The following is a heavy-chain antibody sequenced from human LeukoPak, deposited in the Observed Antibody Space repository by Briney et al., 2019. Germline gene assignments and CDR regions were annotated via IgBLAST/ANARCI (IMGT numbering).Heavy chain of an antibody. Sequence: SETLSLTCTVSGDSISSSTYYWGWLRQPPGRGLEWIGTIHYSGSTNYNPSLKSRVTISVDTSKNQFSLKLSSVTAADTAVYYCARDHWAILDYGDYVNFDYWGQGTLVTVSS. CDR1: GDSISSSTYY. D-gene: IGHD4-17*01. CDR3: ARDHWAILDYGDYVNFDY. J-gene: IGHJ4*02. V-gene: IGHV4-39*07. CDR2: IHYSGST.